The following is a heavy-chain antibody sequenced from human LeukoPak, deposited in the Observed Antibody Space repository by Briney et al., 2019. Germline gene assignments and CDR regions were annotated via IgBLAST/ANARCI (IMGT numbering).Heavy chain of an antibody. D-gene: IGHD3-22*01. J-gene: IGHJ4*02. V-gene: IGHV3-30*03. CDR3: ARSQGSGYSPDY. CDR1: GFTFSNAW. CDR2: ISYDGSSK. Sequence: SGGSLRLSCAASGFTFSNAWMSWVRQAPGKGLEWVAVISYDGSSKYYADSVKGRFTISRDNSKNTLYLQMNSLRAEDTAVYYCARSQGSGYSPDYRGQGTLVTVSS.